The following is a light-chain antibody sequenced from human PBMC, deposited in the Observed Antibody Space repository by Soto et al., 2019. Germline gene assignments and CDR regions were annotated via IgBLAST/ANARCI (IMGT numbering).Light chain of an antibody. CDR2: DAS. J-gene: IGKJ4*01. CDR3: QQFSSYPLT. Sequence: EFVLTQSPGTLSLSPGERATLSCRASQTVRNSYLAWYQQKPGQAPRLLIYDASSRATGIPDRFSGGGSGTDFTLTISRLEPEHFAVYYCQQFSSYPLTFGGGTKVDIK. CDR1: QTVRNSY. V-gene: IGKV3-20*01.